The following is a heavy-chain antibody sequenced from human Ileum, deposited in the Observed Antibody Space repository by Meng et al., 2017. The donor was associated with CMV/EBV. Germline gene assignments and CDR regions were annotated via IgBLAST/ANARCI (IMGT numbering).Heavy chain of an antibody. CDR1: GGYVSSGNYY. D-gene: IGHD2-2*01. J-gene: IGHJ5*02. Sequence: GSLRLSCTVSGGYVSSGNYYWSWIRQPPGKGLEWIGYIYYSGSTNYNPSLKSRVTTSVDTSKNKFSLKLSSVTAADTAVYYCARGYCSTTSCYPLSFDPWGQGTLVTVSS. V-gene: IGHV4-61*01. CDR2: IYYSGST. CDR3: ARGYCSTTSCYPLSFDP.